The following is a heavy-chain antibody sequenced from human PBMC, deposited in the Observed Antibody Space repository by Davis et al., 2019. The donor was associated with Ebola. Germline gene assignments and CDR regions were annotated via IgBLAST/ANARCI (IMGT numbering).Heavy chain of an antibody. V-gene: IGHV1-18*01. CDR3: VTGNYYGFDI. Sequence: ASVQVSCKASGYTFSNYGLIWVRQAPGHGLEWMGWINPYRGNTNYAQNLQGRVTMTTDTSTDTAYMELRSLRSDDTAVFYCVTGNYYGFDIWGQGTLVIVSS. J-gene: IGHJ3*02. CDR2: INPYRGNT. D-gene: IGHD1-26*01. CDR1: GYTFSNYG.